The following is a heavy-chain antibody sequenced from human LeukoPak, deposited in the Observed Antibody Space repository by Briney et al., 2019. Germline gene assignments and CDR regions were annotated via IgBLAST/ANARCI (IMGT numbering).Heavy chain of an antibody. J-gene: IGHJ6*02. D-gene: IGHD3-22*01. V-gene: IGHV4-59*01. CDR2: IYYSGST. CDR1: GGSISSYY. Sequence: SETLSLTCTVSGGSISSYYWSWIRQPPGKGLEWIGYIYYSGSTNYNPSLKSRVTISVDTSRNQFSLKLSSVTAADTGVYYCARVVQDSSGYYYYYYGMDVWGQGTTVTVS. CDR3: ARVVQDSSGYYYYYYGMDV.